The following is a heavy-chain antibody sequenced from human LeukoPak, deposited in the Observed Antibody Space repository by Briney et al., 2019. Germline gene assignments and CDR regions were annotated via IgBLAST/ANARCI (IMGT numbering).Heavy chain of an antibody. CDR2: ISSSSSYI. J-gene: IGHJ6*02. D-gene: IGHD2-21*02. CDR3: ASPYCGGDCYYYYGMDV. CDR1: GFTFSSYS. Sequence: GGSLRLSCAASGFTFSSYSMNWVRQAPGKGLEWVSSISSSSSYIYYADSVKGRFTISRDNAKNSLYLQMNSLRAEDTAVYCCASPYCGGDCYYYYGMDVWGQGTTVTVSS. V-gene: IGHV3-21*01.